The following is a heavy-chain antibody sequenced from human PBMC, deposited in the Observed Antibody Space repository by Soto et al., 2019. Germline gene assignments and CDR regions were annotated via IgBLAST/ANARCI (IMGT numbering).Heavy chain of an antibody. Sequence: GESLKISCKGSGYSFTSYWIGWVRQMPGKGLGWMGIIYPGDSDTRYSPSFQGQVTISADKSISTAYLQWSSLKAADTAVYYCARVLASNWFDPWGQGTLVTVSS. D-gene: IGHD2-15*01. V-gene: IGHV5-51*01. CDR2: IYPGDSDT. J-gene: IGHJ5*02. CDR3: ARVLASNWFDP. CDR1: GYSFTSYW.